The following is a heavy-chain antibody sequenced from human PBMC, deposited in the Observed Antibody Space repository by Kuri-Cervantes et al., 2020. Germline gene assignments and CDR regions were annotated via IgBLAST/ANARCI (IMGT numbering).Heavy chain of an antibody. V-gene: IGHV3-43D*04. CDR3: ARVRIQLWQDAYDI. CDR1: GFTFDDYA. Sequence: GESLKISCAASGFTFDDYAMHWVRQAPGKGLEWVSLISWDGGSTYYADSVKGRFTISRDNSKNSLYLQMHSLTAEDTALYYCARVRIQLWQDAYDIWDQGTMVTVSS. J-gene: IGHJ3*02. D-gene: IGHD5-18*01. CDR2: ISWDGGST.